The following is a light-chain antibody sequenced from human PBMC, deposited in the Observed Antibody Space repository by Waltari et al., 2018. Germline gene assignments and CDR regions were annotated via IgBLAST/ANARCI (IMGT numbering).Light chain of an antibody. Sequence: QLVLTQSPSASASLGASVQLTCTLSSGHRSYTIAWHQQPPEKGPRYLMKVNSDGSHSKGDGSPDRFSGSSSVAERYLTISSLQSEDEADYYCQTWGTGIHVVFGGGTKLTVL. V-gene: IGLV4-69*01. CDR3: QTWGTGIHVV. CDR2: VNSDGSH. J-gene: IGLJ2*01. CDR1: SGHRSYT.